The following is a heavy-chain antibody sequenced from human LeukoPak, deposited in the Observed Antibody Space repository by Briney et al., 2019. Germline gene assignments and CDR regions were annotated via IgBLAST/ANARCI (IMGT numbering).Heavy chain of an antibody. Sequence: ASVKVSCKVSGYTLTELSMHWVRQAPGQGLEWMGGIIPIFGTANYAQKFQGRVTITADESTSTAYMELSSLRSEDTAVYYCARGLEMATILTHFDYWGQGTLVTVSS. CDR1: GYTLTELS. CDR3: ARGLEMATILTHFDY. D-gene: IGHD5-24*01. J-gene: IGHJ4*02. CDR2: IIPIFGTA. V-gene: IGHV1-69*13.